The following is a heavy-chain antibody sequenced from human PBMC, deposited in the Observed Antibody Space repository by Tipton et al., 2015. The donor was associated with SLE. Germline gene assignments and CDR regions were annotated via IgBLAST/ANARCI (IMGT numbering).Heavy chain of an antibody. CDR3: ARGGEELASRSFFAH. CDR2: VFYRGSN. V-gene: IGHV4-31*03. J-gene: IGHJ4*02. Sequence: TLSLTCNVSGDSVTSGNHYWSWLRQHPGKGLEWLGYVFYRGSNNYNPSVQSRLTLSLGSSKNEFSLKLTSVTVADTAVYYCARGGEELASRSFFAHWGPGTLVTVSS. CDR1: GDSVTSGNHY. D-gene: IGHD2-15*01.